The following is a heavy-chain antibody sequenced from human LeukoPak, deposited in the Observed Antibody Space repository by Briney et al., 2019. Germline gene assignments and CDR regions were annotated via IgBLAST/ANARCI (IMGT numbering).Heavy chain of an antibody. J-gene: IGHJ4*02. Sequence: GGSLRLSCAASGFTFSTYSMNWDRQAPGKGLEWVSSISSGSSYIYYADSIKGRFAISRDNAKNSLYLQMNSLRAEDTAVYYCARDSSDSSGYSEYYFDYWGQGTLVTVSS. CDR1: GFTFSTYS. D-gene: IGHD3-22*01. CDR2: ISSGSSYI. CDR3: ARDSSDSSGYSEYYFDY. V-gene: IGHV3-21*01.